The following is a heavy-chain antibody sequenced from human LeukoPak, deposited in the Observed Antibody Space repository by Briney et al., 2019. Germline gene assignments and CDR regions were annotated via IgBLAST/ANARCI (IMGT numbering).Heavy chain of an antibody. CDR2: ISGSGGST. J-gene: IGHJ4*02. V-gene: IGHV3-23*01. CDR1: GFTFSSYA. D-gene: IGHD6-19*01. CDR3: AKAGPSQWLAQCYFDY. Sequence: GGSLRLSCAASGFTFSSYAMSWVRQAPGKRLEWVSAISGSGGSTYYADSVKGRFTISRDNSKNTLYLQMNSLRAEDTAVYYCAKAGPSQWLAQCYFDYWGQGTLVTVSS.